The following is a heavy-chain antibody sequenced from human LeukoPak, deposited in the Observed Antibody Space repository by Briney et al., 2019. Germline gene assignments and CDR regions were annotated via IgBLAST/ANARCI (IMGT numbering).Heavy chain of an antibody. D-gene: IGHD6-13*01. CDR2: ISYDGSNK. CDR1: GFTFSSYA. CDR3: ARDSSIAAAGGAFDI. J-gene: IGHJ3*02. V-gene: IGHV3-30-3*01. Sequence: GGSLRLSCAASGFTFSSYAMHWVRQAPGKGLEWVAVISYDGSNKYYADSVKGRFTISRDNSKNTLYLQMNSLRAEDTAVYYCARDSSIAAAGGAFDIWGQGTMVTVSS.